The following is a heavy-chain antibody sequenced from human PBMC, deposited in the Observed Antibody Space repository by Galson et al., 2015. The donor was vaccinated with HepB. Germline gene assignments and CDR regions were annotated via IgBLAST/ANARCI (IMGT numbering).Heavy chain of an antibody. V-gene: IGHV3-23*01. J-gene: IGHJ6*02. Sequence: SLRLSCAASGFTFSSYAMSWVRQAPGKGLEWVSAISGSGGSTYYADSVKGRFTISRDNSKNTLYLQMNSLRAEDTAVYYCAKDLLLYPYYGMDVWGQGTTVTVSS. D-gene: IGHD2/OR15-2a*01. CDR2: ISGSGGST. CDR3: AKDLLLYPYYGMDV. CDR1: GFTFSSYA.